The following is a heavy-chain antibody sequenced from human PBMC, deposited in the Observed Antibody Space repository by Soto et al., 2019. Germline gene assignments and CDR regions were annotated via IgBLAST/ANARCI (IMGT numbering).Heavy chain of an antibody. Sequence: GXSXKVSCKASGYTXINYDIGLVRQATGQGLEWMGWMNPGSCKTGYENKFQGRVTMTSDASTSTAHLELSSMTPEDTAVYYCARMASSGTLNWFDPWGQGTLVTVSS. J-gene: IGHJ5*02. CDR3: ARMASSGTLNWFDP. CDR1: GYTXINYD. V-gene: IGHV1-8*02. CDR2: MNPGSCKT.